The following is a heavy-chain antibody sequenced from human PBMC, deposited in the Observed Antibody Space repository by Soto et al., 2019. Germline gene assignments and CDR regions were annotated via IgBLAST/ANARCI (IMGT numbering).Heavy chain of an antibody. CDR3: ASLPHTRSSIAAP. CDR2: ISSSSSYI. CDR1: GFTFSSYS. Sequence: EVQLVESGGGLVKPGGSLRLSCAASGFTFSSYSMNRVRQAPGKGLEWVSSISSSSSYIYYADSVKGRFTISRDNAKNSLYLQMNSLRAEDTAVYYCASLPHTRSSIAAPWGQGTLVTVSS. J-gene: IGHJ4*02. D-gene: IGHD6-6*01. V-gene: IGHV3-21*01.